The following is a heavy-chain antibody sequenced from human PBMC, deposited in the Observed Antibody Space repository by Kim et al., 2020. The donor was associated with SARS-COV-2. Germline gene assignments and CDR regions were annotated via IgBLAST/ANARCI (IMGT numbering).Heavy chain of an antibody. V-gene: IGHV4-34*01. Sequence: SETLSLTCAVYGGSFSGYYWSWIRQPPGKGLEWIGEINHSGSTNYNPSLKSRVTISVDTSKNQFSLKLSSVTAADTAVYYCVSRRKGVVVPAAMVVARGWRFDYWGQGTLVTVSS. J-gene: IGHJ4*02. CDR3: VSRRKGVVVPAAMVVARGWRFDY. CDR2: INHSGST. D-gene: IGHD2-2*01. CDR1: GGSFSGYY.